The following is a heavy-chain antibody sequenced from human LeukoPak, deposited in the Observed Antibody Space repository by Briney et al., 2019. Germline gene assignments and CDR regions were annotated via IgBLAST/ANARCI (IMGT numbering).Heavy chain of an antibody. CDR1: RFTFSNYW. CDR3: AKDLGPITPDI. J-gene: IGHJ3*02. D-gene: IGHD3-10*01. Sequence: GGSLRLSCAASRFTFSNYWMTWVRQAPGKGLEWVANINQDGTKKSYVDSVKGRFTISRDNAKNSLYLQMNSLRAEDTAVYYCAKDLGPITPDIWGQGTMVTVSS. CDR2: INQDGTKK. V-gene: IGHV3-7*03.